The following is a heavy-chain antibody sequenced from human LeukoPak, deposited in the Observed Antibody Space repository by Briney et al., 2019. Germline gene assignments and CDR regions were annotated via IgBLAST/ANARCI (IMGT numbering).Heavy chain of an antibody. D-gene: IGHD3-22*01. CDR1: GFTVSSNY. J-gene: IGHJ4*02. CDR3: QIPGYSSGYQAVYY. Sequence: GGSLRLSCAASGFTVSSNYMSWVRQAPGKGLEWVSVIYSGGSTYYADSVKGRFTISRDNSKNTLYLQMNSLRAEDTAVYYCQIPGYSSGYQAVYYWGQGTLVTVSS. CDR2: IYSGGST. V-gene: IGHV3-66*02.